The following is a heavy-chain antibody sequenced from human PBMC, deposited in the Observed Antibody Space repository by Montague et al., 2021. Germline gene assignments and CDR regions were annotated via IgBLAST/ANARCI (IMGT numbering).Heavy chain of an antibody. CDR1: GITFTSYS. J-gene: IGHJ4*02. CDR2: VSFNGAKQ. D-gene: IGHD1-1*01. Sequence: SLRLSCAASGITFTSYSMHWVRQAPGKGLEWLAIVSFNGAKQYYADSVNGRFTISRDNSKNTLFLQMNSLRAEDTAVYFCARVKTGPYVPIDFWGQGTLVTVSS. CDR3: ARVKTGPYVPIDF. V-gene: IGHV3-30*04.